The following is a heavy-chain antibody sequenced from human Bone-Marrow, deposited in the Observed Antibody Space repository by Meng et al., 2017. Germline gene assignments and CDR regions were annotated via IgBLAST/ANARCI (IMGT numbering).Heavy chain of an antibody. J-gene: IGHJ4*02. CDR2: ISAYNGNT. V-gene: IGHV1-18*01. CDR1: GYPFTSYG. D-gene: IGHD3-10*01. Sequence: VKSEVGLRRPAASVTVAATASGYPFTSYGISWVRQAPGQGLEWMGWISAYNGNTNYAQKLQGRVTMTINTSTSTAYMELRSLRSDDTAVYYCARDRPIIAPGRFDYWGQGTLVTVSS. CDR3: ARDRPIIAPGRFDY.